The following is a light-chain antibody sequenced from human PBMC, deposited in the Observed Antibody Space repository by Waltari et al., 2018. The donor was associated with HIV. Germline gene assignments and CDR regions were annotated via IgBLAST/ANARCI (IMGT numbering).Light chain of an antibody. CDR2: GAS. J-gene: IGKJ3*01. CDR1: QNIAKNY. V-gene: IGKV3-20*01. CDR3: QQYGNSPFT. Sequence: VLTQSPRAPSLALGERGSLVCRASQNIAKNYLAWYQQKPGQPPRLLIDGASSRATGIPDRFSGSGSGTDFTLTITRLEPEDFAVYYCQQYGNSPFTFGPGTKVDMK.